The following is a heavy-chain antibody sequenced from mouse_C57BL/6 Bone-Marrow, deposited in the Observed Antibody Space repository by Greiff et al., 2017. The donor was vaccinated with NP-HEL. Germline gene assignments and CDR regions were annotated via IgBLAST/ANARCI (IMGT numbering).Heavy chain of an antibody. Sequence: QVQLQQPGAELVMPGASVKLSCKASGYTFTSYWMHWVKQRPGQGLEWIGEIDPSDSYTNYNQKFKGKSTLTVDKSSSTAYMQLSSLTSEDSAVYYCATRYYYGSSFHYYAMDYWGQGTSVTVSS. CDR1: GYTFTSYW. J-gene: IGHJ4*01. CDR2: IDPSDSYT. V-gene: IGHV1-69*01. CDR3: ATRYYYGSSFHYYAMDY. D-gene: IGHD1-1*01.